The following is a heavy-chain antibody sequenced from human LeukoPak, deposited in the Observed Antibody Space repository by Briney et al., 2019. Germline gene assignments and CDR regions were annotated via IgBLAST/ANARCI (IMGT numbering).Heavy chain of an antibody. CDR3: ARVVGARDAFDI. J-gene: IGHJ3*02. D-gene: IGHD1-26*01. CDR2: VNSGGDAT. V-gene: IGHV3-23*01. CDR1: GFTFNNYA. Sequence: GGSLRLSCVGSGFTFNNYAMSWVRQAPGKGLEWVSAVNSGGDATAYADSVRGRFSISRDNSKNTLYLQMNSLRAEDTAVYYCARVVGARDAFDIWGQGTMVTVSS.